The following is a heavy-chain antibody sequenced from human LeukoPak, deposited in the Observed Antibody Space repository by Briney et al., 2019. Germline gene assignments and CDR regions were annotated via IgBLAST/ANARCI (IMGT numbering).Heavy chain of an antibody. J-gene: IGHJ4*02. CDR2: MNPNSGNT. CDR1: GYTFTRYD. Sequence: ASVKVSCRASGYTFTRYDINWVRQATGQGLEWMGWMNPNSGNTGYAQKFQGRVTITRNTSISTAYLQWSSLKASDTAMYYCASSSSRWYVFDYWGQGTLVTVSS. V-gene: IGHV1-8*03. CDR3: ASSSSRWYVFDY. D-gene: IGHD6-13*01.